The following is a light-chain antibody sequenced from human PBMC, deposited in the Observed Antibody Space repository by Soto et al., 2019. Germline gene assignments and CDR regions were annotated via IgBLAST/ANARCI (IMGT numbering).Light chain of an antibody. Sequence: QLVLTQSPSASASLGASVKLTCTLSNGHSSNAIAWHQQQPEKGPRYLMKLNSDGSHKKGDGIPDRFSGSSSGAERYLTISSLQSEDEADYYCQTWGSGIAVFGTGTK. CDR1: NGHSSNA. CDR3: QTWGSGIAV. V-gene: IGLV4-69*01. CDR2: LNSDGSH. J-gene: IGLJ1*01.